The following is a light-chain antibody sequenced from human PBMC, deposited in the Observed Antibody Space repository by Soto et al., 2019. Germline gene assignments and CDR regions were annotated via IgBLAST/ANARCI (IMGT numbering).Light chain of an antibody. CDR3: QQYGGSSTWT. CDR1: QSVSSAY. CDR2: AAS. V-gene: IGKV3-20*01. J-gene: IGKJ1*01. Sequence: EIVLTQSPGTLSLSPGERATLSCRASQSVSSAYLAWYQHKPGQPPTLLIYAASSRVTGIPDRFSGSGSGTDFTLTISRLEPEDFAVYYCQQYGGSSTWTFGPGTKVEIK.